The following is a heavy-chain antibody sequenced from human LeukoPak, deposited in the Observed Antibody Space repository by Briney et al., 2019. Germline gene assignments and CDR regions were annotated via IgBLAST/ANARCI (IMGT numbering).Heavy chain of an antibody. J-gene: IGHJ3*02. D-gene: IGHD1-26*01. CDR3: TTGGLVGATLDDAFDI. Sequence: PGGSLRLSCAASGFTFSNAWMSWVRQAPGKGLEWVGRIQSKTDGGTTDYAAPVKGRFTTSRDDSKNTLYLQMNSLKTEDTAVYYCTTGGLVGATLDDAFDIWGQGTMVSVSS. V-gene: IGHV3-15*01. CDR1: GFTFSNAW. CDR2: IQSKTDGGTT.